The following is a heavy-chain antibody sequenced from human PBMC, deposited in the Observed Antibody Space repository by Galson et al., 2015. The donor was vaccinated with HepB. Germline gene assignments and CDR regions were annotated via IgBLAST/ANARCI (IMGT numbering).Heavy chain of an antibody. Sequence: SLRLSCAASGFIFSDHYMTWIRQAPGKGLEWLSYISSSGTTIYDADSVRGRFTISRDNAKNLLHLQMNSLRAEDTAVYYCARVPALRTQNFDYWGQGTLVTVSS. D-gene: IGHD5/OR15-5a*01. V-gene: IGHV3-11*01. CDR2: ISSSGTTI. CDR3: ARVPALRTQNFDY. J-gene: IGHJ4*02. CDR1: GFIFSDHY.